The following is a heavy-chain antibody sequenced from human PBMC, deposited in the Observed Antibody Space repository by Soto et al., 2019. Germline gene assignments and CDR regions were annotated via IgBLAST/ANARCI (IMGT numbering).Heavy chain of an antibody. CDR2: IYYSGST. V-gene: IGHV4-31*03. D-gene: IGHD1-26*01. J-gene: IGHJ6*02. CDR1: GGSISSGGYY. CDR3: ASNVGATTYYYGMDV. Sequence: SETLSLTCTVSGGSISSGGYYWSWIRQHPGKGLEWIGYIYYSGSTYYNPSLKSRVTISVDTSKNQFSLKLSSVTAADTAVYYCASNVGATTYYYGMDVWGQGTTVTVSS.